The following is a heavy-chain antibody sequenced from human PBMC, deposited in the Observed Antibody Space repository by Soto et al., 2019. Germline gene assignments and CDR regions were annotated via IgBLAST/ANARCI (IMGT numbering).Heavy chain of an antibody. CDR2: MYFTGST. CDR3: ARVRGIAAAYDY. Sequence: SQPLSLTCTVSGGSISTSIYYWGWIRQPPGKGLEWIGSMYFTGSTYYNPSLKRRVTIYVDTSKNQFSLKLSSVTAADTAVYYCARVRGIAAAYDYGGQGTLVT. D-gene: IGHD6-13*01. CDR1: GGSISTSIYY. J-gene: IGHJ4*02. V-gene: IGHV4-39*01.